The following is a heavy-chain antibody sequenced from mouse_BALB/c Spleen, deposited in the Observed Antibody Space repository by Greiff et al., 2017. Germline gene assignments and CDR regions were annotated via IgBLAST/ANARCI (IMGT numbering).Heavy chain of an antibody. Sequence: EVMLVESGGGLVQPGGSRKLSCAASGFTFSSFGMHWVRQAPEKGLEWVAYISSGSSTIYYADTVKGRFTISRDNPKNTLFLQMTSLRSEDTAMYYCARVVYYYAMDYWGQGTSVTVSS. CDR2: ISSGSSTI. CDR1: GFTFSSFG. J-gene: IGHJ4*01. CDR3: ARVVYYYAMDY. V-gene: IGHV5-17*02. D-gene: IGHD1-1*02.